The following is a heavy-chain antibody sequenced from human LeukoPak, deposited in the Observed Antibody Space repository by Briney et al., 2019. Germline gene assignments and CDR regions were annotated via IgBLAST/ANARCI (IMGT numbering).Heavy chain of an antibody. D-gene: IGHD3-16*01. J-gene: IGHJ4*02. V-gene: IGHV1-18*01. CDR1: YYSFISSG. CDR3: ARNIWGSGFSVFRNDF. CDR2: VIVYNGHT. Sequence: ASVKVSCKCSYYSFISSGISLVRHGPGQGLGLMGGVIVYNGHTNYAQNHQGRVSMTTDTSTSTAYMELRSLRSDDPAVYYCARNIWGSGFSVFRNDFRGQGTLVTVSS.